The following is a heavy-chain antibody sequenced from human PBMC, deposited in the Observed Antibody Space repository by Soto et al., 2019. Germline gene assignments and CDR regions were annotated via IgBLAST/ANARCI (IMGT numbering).Heavy chain of an antibody. CDR3: ARDPDSSGSPYNWFDP. D-gene: IGHD6-19*01. V-gene: IGHV1-3*01. J-gene: IGHJ5*01. CDR2: INAANGNT. CDR1: GYTFINYA. Sequence: ASVKVSCKASGYTFINYAMQWVRQAPGQRLEWMGWINAANGNTRYSQKFQDRVTFTRDTSANTAYMELSSLGSEDTAVYYCARDPDSSGSPYNWFDPWGQGTLVTVSS.